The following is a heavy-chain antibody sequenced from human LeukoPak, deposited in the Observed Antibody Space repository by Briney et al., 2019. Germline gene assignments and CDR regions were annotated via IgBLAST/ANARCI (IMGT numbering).Heavy chain of an antibody. Sequence: GGSLRLSCAASGFLFSTYTLNWVRQAPGQGLEWVAASAAASGTRYYANSVKGRFTISRDNSKNTVFLQMNSLRVEDTAVYYCAKDKVPDGKWDIDYWGQGTLVTVSS. V-gene: IGHV3-23*01. CDR2: SAAASGTR. CDR1: GFLFSTYT. CDR3: AKDKVPDGKWDIDY. J-gene: IGHJ4*02. D-gene: IGHD1-26*01.